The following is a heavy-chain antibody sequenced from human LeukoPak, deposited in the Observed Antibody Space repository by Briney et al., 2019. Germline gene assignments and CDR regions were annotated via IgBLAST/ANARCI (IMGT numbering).Heavy chain of an antibody. V-gene: IGHV4-39*01. CDR1: GASIGSGRNY. CDR2: IYSSGNT. Sequence: SETLSLTCSVSGASIGSGRNYWGWIRQSPGTGLEWIASIYSSGNTQYNPSLQSRVSVSVDTSKNQVSVRLSSLTAADTGVYYCARHLSGTAMAHYFDHWGQGTVVTVSS. CDR3: ARHLSGTAMAHYFDH. J-gene: IGHJ4*02. D-gene: IGHD5-18*01.